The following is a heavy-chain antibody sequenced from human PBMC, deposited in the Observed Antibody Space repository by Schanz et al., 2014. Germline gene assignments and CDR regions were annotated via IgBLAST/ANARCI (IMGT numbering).Heavy chain of an antibody. Sequence: EVQLLESGGGLVRPGGSLRLSCVASGFSFSNYSMNWVRQAPGKGLEWLSHISGSGGDSVDYADSVKGRFTISRDNTRNSLYLQMNSLRVDDTAVYYCAREFVNWGQGTLVTVSS. CDR1: GFSFSNYS. CDR2: ISGSGGDSV. CDR3: AREFVN. J-gene: IGHJ1*01. D-gene: IGHD2-21*01. V-gene: IGHV3-48*04.